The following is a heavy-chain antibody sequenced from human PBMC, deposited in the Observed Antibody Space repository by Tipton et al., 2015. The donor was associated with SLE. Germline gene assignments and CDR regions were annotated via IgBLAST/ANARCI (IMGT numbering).Heavy chain of an antibody. D-gene: IGHD5-12*01. CDR1: GGSFSGYY. CDR2: INHSGST. Sequence: TLSLTCAVYGGSFSGYYWSWIRQPPGKGLEWIGEINHSGSTNYNPSLKSRVTISVDTSKNQFSLKLSSVTAADTAVYYCARAWLGTYYFVYWGQGTLVTVSS. V-gene: IGHV4-34*01. J-gene: IGHJ4*02. CDR3: ARAWLGTYYFVY.